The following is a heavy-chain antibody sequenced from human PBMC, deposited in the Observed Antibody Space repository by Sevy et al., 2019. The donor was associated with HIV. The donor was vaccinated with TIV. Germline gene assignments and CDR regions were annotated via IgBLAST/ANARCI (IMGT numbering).Heavy chain of an antibody. J-gene: IGHJ4*02. D-gene: IGHD5-12*01. CDR2: IQYDGSIQ. V-gene: IGHV3-30*02. CDR3: AKRGSKSGYALGY. Sequence: GGSLRLSCIESGFTLSNYDIHWVRQAAGKGLEWVAFIQYDGSIQYYADSVNGRFTISRDNSKNTLYLQMNSLRPEDTAIYYCAKRGSKSGYALGYWGQGTLVTVSS. CDR1: GFTLSNYD.